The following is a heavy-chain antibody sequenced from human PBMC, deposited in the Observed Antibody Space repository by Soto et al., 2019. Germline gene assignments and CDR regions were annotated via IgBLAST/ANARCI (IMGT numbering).Heavy chain of an antibody. J-gene: IGHJ4*02. Sequence: QVQLQELGPGLVKPSGTLSLTCAVSGDSINSSNWWSWVRQPPGKGLEWIGEIYHSGTINYNPSLKSRISISLDKSKNQFSLKLNSVTAADTAVYFCASSKRPTVLVDYWGQGALVTVSS. CDR1: GDSINSSNW. CDR2: IYHSGTI. D-gene: IGHD2-8*02. V-gene: IGHV4-4*02. CDR3: ASSKRPTVLVDY.